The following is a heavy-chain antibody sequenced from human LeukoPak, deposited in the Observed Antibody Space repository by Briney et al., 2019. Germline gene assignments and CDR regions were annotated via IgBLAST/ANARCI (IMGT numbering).Heavy chain of an antibody. CDR3: AKDRNGIAVAGSDY. Sequence: GGSLRLSCAASGFTFSHYGMHWVRQAPGKGLEWVAIIWYDGNNKYYADSVKGRFTISRDNSKNTLYLQMNSLRAEDTAVYYCAKDRNGIAVAGSDYWGQGTLVTVSS. D-gene: IGHD6-19*01. J-gene: IGHJ4*02. V-gene: IGHV3-30*02. CDR1: GFTFSHYG. CDR2: IWYDGNNK.